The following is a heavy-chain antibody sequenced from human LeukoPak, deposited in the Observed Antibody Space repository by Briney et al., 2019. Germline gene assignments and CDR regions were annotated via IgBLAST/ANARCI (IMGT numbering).Heavy chain of an antibody. V-gene: IGHV3-48*01. D-gene: IGHD1-26*01. J-gene: IGHJ4*02. Sequence: GGSLRLSCAASGFTFSSYAMNWVRQAPGKGLEWVSFISSTSATIYYADSVKGRFTISRDNAMNSLSLQMNSLRAEDTAVYYCTRDSGRREDFWGRGTLVTVSS. CDR1: GFTFSSYA. CDR2: ISSTSATI. CDR3: TRDSGRREDF.